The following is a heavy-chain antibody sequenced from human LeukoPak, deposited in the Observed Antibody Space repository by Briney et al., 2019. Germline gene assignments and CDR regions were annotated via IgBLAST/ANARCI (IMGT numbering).Heavy chain of an antibody. CDR3: ARGSYNYGMDV. Sequence: GGSLRLSCAASGFTFSSYSMNWVRQAPGKGLEWVSYISSSSSTIYYADSVKGRFTISRDNAKNSLYLQMNSLRAEDTAVYYCARGSYNYGMDVWGQGTTVTVSS. V-gene: IGHV3-48*01. CDR2: ISSSSSTI. J-gene: IGHJ6*02. CDR1: GFTFSSYS.